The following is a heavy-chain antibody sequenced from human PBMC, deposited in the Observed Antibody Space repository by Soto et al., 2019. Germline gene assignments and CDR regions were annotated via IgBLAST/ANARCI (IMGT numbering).Heavy chain of an antibody. CDR1: GFTFSSYD. J-gene: IGHJ4*02. V-gene: IGHV3-23*01. CDR3: AKESTVASPGDYFDS. D-gene: IGHD5-12*01. Sequence: EVELLESGGDLVQPGGSLRLSCAASGFTFSSYDMNWVRQAPGKGLEWVSAIGVYANTYYADSVKGRFTIARDDSRNTVHLQLNSLRVDYTAVYYCAKESTVASPGDYFDSWGQGTLVTVSS. CDR2: IGVYANT.